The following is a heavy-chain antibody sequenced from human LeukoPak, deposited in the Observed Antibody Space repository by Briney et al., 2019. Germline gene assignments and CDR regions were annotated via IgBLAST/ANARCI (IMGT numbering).Heavy chain of an antibody. V-gene: IGHV1-69*05. CDR2: IIPIFGTA. J-gene: IGHJ4*02. D-gene: IGHD6-13*01. CDR3: ARDGYSSSWPYYFDY. CDR1: GGTFSSYA. Sequence: SVKVSCKASGGTFSSYAISWVRQAPGQGLEWMGGIIPIFGTANYAQNLQGRVTMTTDTSTSTAYMELRSLRSDDTAVYYCARDGYSSSWPYYFDYWGQGTLVTVSS.